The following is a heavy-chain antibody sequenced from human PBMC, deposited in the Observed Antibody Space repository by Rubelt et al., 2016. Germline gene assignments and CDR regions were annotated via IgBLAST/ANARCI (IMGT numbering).Heavy chain of an antibody. CDR2: ISSDGSNK. Sequence: SLRLSCAASGFTFSSYAMNWVRQAPGKGLEWVAIISSDGSNKYYADSVRGRFTISRDNSKNTLYLQMNSLRAEDTAVYYCARDRKEAAADYYFDHWGQGTLVTVSS. CDR3: ARDRKEAAADYYFDH. V-gene: IGHV3-30*04. CDR1: GFTFSSYA. J-gene: IGHJ4*02. D-gene: IGHD6-13*01.